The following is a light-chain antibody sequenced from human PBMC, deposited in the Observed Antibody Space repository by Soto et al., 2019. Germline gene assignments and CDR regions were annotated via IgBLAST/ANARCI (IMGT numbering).Light chain of an antibody. CDR1: QSVNIN. V-gene: IGKV3-15*01. J-gene: IGKJ4*01. CDR2: GTS. CDR3: QQYNDWPPLT. Sequence: EIVMTQFPATLSVSPGERATLSCRASQSVNINLAWYQQKPGQAPRLLIYGTSTRATGVPARFSGSGSGTEFTLTISNLQSEDFAVYYCQQYNDWPPLTFGGGTKVDI.